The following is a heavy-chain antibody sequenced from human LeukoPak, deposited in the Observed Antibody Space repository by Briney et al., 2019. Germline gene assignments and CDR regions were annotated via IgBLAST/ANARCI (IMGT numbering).Heavy chain of an antibody. CDR3: ARGRSGWSPYYYYGMDV. Sequence: LSGGSLRLSCAASGFTFSSYWMIWVRQAPGKGLEWVANINEDGSEKYCVDSVKGRFTISRDNAKNSLYLQMYSLRAEDTAVYYCARGRSGWSPYYYYGMDVWGQGTTVTVSS. CDR2: INEDGSEK. V-gene: IGHV3-7*01. CDR1: GFTFSSYW. D-gene: IGHD6-19*01. J-gene: IGHJ6*02.